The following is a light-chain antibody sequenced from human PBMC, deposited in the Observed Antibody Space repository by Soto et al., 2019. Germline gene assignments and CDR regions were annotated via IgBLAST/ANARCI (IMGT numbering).Light chain of an antibody. V-gene: IGKV3-15*01. CDR3: QQYNGWPRT. CDR1: QNVNSN. Sequence: EIVMTQSPATLSASPGERATLSCRASQNVNSNVAWYQQKPGQAPRLLIYVASTRATGIPDRFSGSGSGTEFTLTISSLQSEDFAVYYCQQYNGWPRTFGQGTKVEIK. CDR2: VAS. J-gene: IGKJ1*01.